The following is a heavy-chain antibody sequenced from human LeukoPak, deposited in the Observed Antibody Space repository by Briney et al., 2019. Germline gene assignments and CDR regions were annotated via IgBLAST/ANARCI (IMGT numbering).Heavy chain of an antibody. J-gene: IGHJ3*02. Sequence: GGSLRLSCVVSGFPFSIYAMSWVRQAPGKGLESVSAIYGRGRTYYADSVKGRFTISRDNSKNTLYLQMNSLRAEDTAVYYCARDRGDGGRSDAFDIWGQGTMVTVSS. D-gene: IGHD1-26*01. CDR3: ARDRGDGGRSDAFDI. V-gene: IGHV3-23*01. CDR1: GFPFSIYA. CDR2: IYGRGRT.